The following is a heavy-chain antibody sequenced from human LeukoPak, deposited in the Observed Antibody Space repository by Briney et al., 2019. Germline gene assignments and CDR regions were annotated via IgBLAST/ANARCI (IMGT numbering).Heavy chain of an antibody. CDR2: IGVGGTT. D-gene: IGHD3-22*01. Sequence: GGSLRLSCAASGFTFSSYGMNWVRQAPGKGLEWVSGIGVGGTTYYADSVKGRFTISRDTSKNTLYLQMNSLRVEDTAVYYCAKTQGYYDCWGQGTLVTDSS. CDR3: AKTQGYYDC. V-gene: IGHV3-23*01. CDR1: GFTFSSYG. J-gene: IGHJ4*02.